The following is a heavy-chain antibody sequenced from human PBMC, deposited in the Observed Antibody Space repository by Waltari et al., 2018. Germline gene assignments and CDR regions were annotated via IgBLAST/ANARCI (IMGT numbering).Heavy chain of an antibody. CDR1: GFTFSSYA. CDR2: ISGSGGST. Sequence: EVQLVASGGGLVQPGGSLRLSCAASGFTFSSYAMSWVRQAPGKGLGWVSAISGSGGSTYYAVSVKCRFTISRDNSKHTLYLQMNSLIAEDTAVYYCAKPAAVAGILFDYWGQGTLVTVSS. J-gene: IGHJ4*02. V-gene: IGHV3-23*04. D-gene: IGHD6-19*01. CDR3: AKPAAVAGILFDY.